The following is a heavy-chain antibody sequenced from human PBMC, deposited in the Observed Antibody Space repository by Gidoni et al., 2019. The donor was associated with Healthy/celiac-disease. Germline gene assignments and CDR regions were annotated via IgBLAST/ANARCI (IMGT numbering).Heavy chain of an antibody. J-gene: IGHJ4*02. CDR2: IYTSGST. Sequence: QVQLQESGPGLVKPSQTLSLTCTVSGGSIRSGRYYWSWIRQPAGKGLEWIGRIYTSGSTNHNPSLKSRVTMSVDTSKNQFSLKLSSVTAADTAVYYCARAGVRGVIGYWGQGTLVTVSS. D-gene: IGHD3-10*01. CDR3: ARAGVRGVIGY. CDR1: GGSIRSGRYY. V-gene: IGHV4-61*02.